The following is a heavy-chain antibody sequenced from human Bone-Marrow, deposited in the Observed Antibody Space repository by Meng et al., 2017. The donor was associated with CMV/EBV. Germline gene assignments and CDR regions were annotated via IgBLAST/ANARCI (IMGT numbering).Heavy chain of an antibody. Sequence: GESLKISCAASGFSFSSYEMNWVRQAPGKGLEWVSYMRGSGANIYYADSVTGRFTISRDKAKNSLFLQMNSLRAEDTAVYYCARAHCTFRGGYDGCLDVWGQGTPVTGSS. D-gene: IGHD3-16*01. CDR3: ARAHCTFRGGYDGCLDV. J-gene: IGHJ6*02. V-gene: IGHV3-48*03. CDR1: GFSFSSYE. CDR2: MRGSGANI.